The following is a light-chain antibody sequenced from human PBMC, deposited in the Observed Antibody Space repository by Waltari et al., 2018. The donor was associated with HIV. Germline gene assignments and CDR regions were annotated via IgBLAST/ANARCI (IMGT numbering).Light chain of an antibody. CDR3: TSYTGSNIFVV. Sequence: SALTQPPSASGSPGQSVTISCTGTSRHVGGYNYVSWFQHHPGKAPKLIIFEVTKRPSGVPDRFSGSKSGNTASLTVSGLQSEDEADYYCTSYTGSNIFVVFGGGTKLTVL. CDR1: SRHVGGYNY. CDR2: EVT. V-gene: IGLV2-8*01. J-gene: IGLJ2*01.